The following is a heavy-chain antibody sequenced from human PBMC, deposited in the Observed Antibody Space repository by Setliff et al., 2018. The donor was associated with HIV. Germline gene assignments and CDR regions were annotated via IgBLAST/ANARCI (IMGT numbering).Heavy chain of an antibody. Sequence: ASVKVSCKASGYTFTGYYMYWVRQAPGQGLQWVGWINPNSGGTKYAQKFQGRVTMTRDTSISTAYMELTRLRYDDTAVYYCARDHYYGSGTYYRGGSGFDPWGQGTLVTVSS. CDR2: INPNSGGT. CDR1: GYTFTGYY. CDR3: ARDHYYGSGTYYRGGSGFDP. V-gene: IGHV1-2*02. J-gene: IGHJ5*02. D-gene: IGHD3-10*01.